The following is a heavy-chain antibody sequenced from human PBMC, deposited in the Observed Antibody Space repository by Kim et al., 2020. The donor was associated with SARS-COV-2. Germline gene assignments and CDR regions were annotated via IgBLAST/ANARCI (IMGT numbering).Heavy chain of an antibody. V-gene: IGHV1-8*01. Sequence: ASVKVSCKASGYNFTSYDINWVRQATGQGLEWMGWMNPNSGNTGYAQKFQGRVTMTRNTSISTAYMELSSLRSEDTAVYYCARVGNVGTAKYYYYYYGMDVWGQGTTVTVSS. J-gene: IGHJ6*02. CDR2: MNPNSGNT. D-gene: IGHD2-21*02. CDR1: GYNFTSYD. CDR3: ARVGNVGTAKYYYYYYGMDV.